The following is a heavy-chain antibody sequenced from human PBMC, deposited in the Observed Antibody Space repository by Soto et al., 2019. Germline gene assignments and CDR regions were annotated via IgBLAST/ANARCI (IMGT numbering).Heavy chain of an antibody. CDR1: GFTFSSYD. V-gene: IGHV3-13*01. CDR2: IGTAGDT. D-gene: IGHD6-19*01. CDR3: ARGLGSGWQVTPGLHWYFDL. J-gene: IGHJ2*01. Sequence: SLRLSCAASGFTFSSYDMHWVRQATGKGLEWVTAIGTAGDTYYPGSVKGRFTISRENAKNSLYLQMNSLRAEDTAVYYCARGLGSGWQVTPGLHWYFDLWGRGTLVTVS.